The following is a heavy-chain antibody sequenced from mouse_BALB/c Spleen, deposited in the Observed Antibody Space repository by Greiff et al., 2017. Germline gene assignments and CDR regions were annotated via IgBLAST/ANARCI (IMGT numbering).Heavy chain of an antibody. V-gene: IGHV3-2*02. Sequence: EVQLQESGPGLVKPSQSLSLTCTVTGYSITSDYAWNWIRQFPGNKLEWMGYISYSGSTSYNPSLKSRISITRDTSKNQFFLQLNSVTTEDTATYYCARGITTDYWGQGTTLTVSS. J-gene: IGHJ2*01. CDR1: GYSITSDYA. CDR3: ARGITTDY. D-gene: IGHD1-1*01. CDR2: ISYSGST.